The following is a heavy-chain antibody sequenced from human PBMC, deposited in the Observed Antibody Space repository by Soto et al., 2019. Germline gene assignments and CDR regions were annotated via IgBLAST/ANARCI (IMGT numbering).Heavy chain of an antibody. J-gene: IGHJ5*02. V-gene: IGHV3-23*01. D-gene: IGHD3-9*01. CDR2: ISGSGGST. CDR1: GFTFSSYA. Sequence: RLSCAASGFTFSSYAMIWVRQAPGKGLEWVSAISGSGGSTYYADSVKGRFTISRDNSKNTLYLQMNSLRAEDTAVYYCAKALPGPLLRYFDWLLRDNWFDPWGQGTLVTVSS. CDR3: AKALPGPLLRYFDWLLRDNWFDP.